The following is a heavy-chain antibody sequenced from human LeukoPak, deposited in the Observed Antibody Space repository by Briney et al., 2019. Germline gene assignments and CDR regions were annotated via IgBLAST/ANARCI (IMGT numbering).Heavy chain of an antibody. CDR2: INHSGST. J-gene: IGHJ6*02. CDR1: GGSFSGYY. Sequence: SETLSLTCAVYGGSFSGYYWSWIRQPPGKGLEWIGEINHSGSTNYNPSLKSRVTISVDTSKNQFSLKLSSVTAADTAVYYCARASHCSGGSCLKYFYYYYGMDVWGQGTTVTVSS. CDR3: ARASHCSGGSCLKYFYYYYGMDV. D-gene: IGHD2-15*01. V-gene: IGHV4-34*01.